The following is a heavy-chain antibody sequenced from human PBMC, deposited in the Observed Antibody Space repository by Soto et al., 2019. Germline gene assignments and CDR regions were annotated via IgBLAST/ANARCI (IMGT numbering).Heavy chain of an antibody. CDR1: GGSISSYY. CDR2: IYYSGST. Sequence: SETLSLTCTVSGGSISSYYWSWIRQPPGKGLEWIGYIYYSGSTNYNPSLKSRVTISLDTSKNQFSLKLSSVTAADTAVYYCARHNYGSGSTYFDYWGQGTLGTVSS. D-gene: IGHD3-10*01. V-gene: IGHV4-59*08. J-gene: IGHJ4*02. CDR3: ARHNYGSGSTYFDY.